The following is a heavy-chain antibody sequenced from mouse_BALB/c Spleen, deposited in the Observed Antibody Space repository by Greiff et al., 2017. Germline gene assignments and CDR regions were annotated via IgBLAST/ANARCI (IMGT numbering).Heavy chain of an antibody. Sequence: EVKVEESGGGLVQPGGSRKLSCAASGFTFSSFGMHWVRQAPEKGLEWVAYISSGSSTIYYADTVKGRFTISRDNPKNTLFLQMTSLRSEDTAMYYCARSGYDYDAWFAYWGQGTLVTVSA. CDR1: GFTFSSFG. J-gene: IGHJ3*01. CDR2: ISSGSSTI. V-gene: IGHV5-17*02. D-gene: IGHD2-4*01. CDR3: ARSGYDYDAWFAY.